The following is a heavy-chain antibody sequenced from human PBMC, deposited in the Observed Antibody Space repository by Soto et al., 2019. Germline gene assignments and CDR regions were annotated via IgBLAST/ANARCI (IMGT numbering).Heavy chain of an antibody. Sequence: SETLSLTCAVSGGYISGAYYSWSWIRQPPGSGLEWSGFTYNSWSTYYNSSPNSRVTISVDRSKNHFVLNLTSVTAADTAVYYCATYRKFLKIWGQGTKVPVSS. CDR1: GGYISGAYYS. D-gene: IGHD3-3*01. CDR3: ATYRKFLKI. J-gene: IGHJ3*02. CDR2: TYNSWST. V-gene: IGHV4-30-2*01.